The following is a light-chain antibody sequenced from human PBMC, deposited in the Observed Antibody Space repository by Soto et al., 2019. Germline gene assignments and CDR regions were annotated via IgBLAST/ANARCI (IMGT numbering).Light chain of an antibody. V-gene: IGLV2-14*01. Sequence: QSALTQPASVSGSPGQSITISCTGPSNDVGGYNYVSWYQQHPGKVPKLMIYEVSNRPSGVSDRFSGSRSGNTASLTISGLQAEDESDYYCISYTSSSTWVFGGGTKLTVL. CDR3: ISYTSSSTWV. CDR1: SNDVGGYNY. J-gene: IGLJ3*02. CDR2: EVS.